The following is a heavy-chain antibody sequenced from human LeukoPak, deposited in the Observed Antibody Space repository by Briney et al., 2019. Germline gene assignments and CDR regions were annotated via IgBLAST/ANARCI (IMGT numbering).Heavy chain of an antibody. J-gene: IGHJ4*02. CDR2: IYSSGST. CDR3: ARSEREYSYGWYDY. Sequence: PSETLSLTCNVSGGSISTYYWSWIRQPPGKGLEWIGYIYSSGSTNYNPSLKSRVTISVDTSKNQFSLKLSSVTAADTAVYYCARSEREYSYGWYDYWGQGTLVTVSS. D-gene: IGHD5-18*01. CDR1: GGSISTYY. V-gene: IGHV4-59*01.